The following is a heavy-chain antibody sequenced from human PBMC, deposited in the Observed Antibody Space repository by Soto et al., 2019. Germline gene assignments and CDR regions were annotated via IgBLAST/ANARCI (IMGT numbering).Heavy chain of an antibody. Sequence: ASVQVSCKASAYTFTNYGISWVRQAPGQGLEWMGWINTYNGNTNYAQKLQGRVTMTTDTSTNTAYMELRSLRSDDTAVYYCARGVGSGSYYNQYNWFDPWGQGTLVTVS. CDR3: ARGVGSGSYYNQYNWFDP. CDR2: INTYNGNT. D-gene: IGHD3-10*01. V-gene: IGHV1-18*01. CDR1: AYTFTNYG. J-gene: IGHJ5*02.